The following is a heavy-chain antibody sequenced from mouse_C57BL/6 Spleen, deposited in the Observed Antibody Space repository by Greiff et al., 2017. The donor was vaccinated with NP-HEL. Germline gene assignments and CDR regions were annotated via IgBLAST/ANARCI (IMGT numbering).Heavy chain of an antibody. CDR1: GFSLTSYG. CDR2: IWSDGST. CDR3: ARHDPTGYAMDY. D-gene: IGHD4-1*02. Sequence: VKLMESGPGLVAPSQSLSITCTVSGFSLTSYGVHWVRQPPGKGLEWLVVIWSDGSTTYNSALKSRLSISKDNSKSQVFLKMNSLQTDDTAMYYCARHDPTGYAMDYWGQGTSVTVSS. V-gene: IGHV2-6-1*01. J-gene: IGHJ4*01.